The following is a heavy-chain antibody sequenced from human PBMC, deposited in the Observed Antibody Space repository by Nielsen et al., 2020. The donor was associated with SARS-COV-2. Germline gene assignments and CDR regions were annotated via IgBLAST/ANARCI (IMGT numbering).Heavy chain of an antibody. Sequence: VRQMPGKGLEWVSYISSSSSYTNYADSVKGRFTISRDNSKNTLYLQMNSLRAEDTAVYYCAKDWGVVGATPHYYGMDVWGQGTTVTVSS. CDR2: ISSSSSYT. CDR3: AKDWGVVGATPHYYGMDV. V-gene: IGHV3-11*06. J-gene: IGHJ6*02. D-gene: IGHD1-26*01.